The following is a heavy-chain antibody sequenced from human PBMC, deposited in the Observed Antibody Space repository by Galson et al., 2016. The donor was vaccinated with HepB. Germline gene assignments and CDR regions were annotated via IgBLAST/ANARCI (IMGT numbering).Heavy chain of an antibody. CDR2: IIPIFNTS. CDR1: GGTFSTDA. Sequence: SVKVSCKASGGTFSTDAFSWVRQAPGQGLEWMGMIIPIFNTSNYAQKFQGRLTITADESVSTAYMELRSLRSEDTAVYYCARDKAHYCSGGSCYFDCWGQGTLVTVSS. V-gene: IGHV1-69*13. CDR3: ARDKAHYCSGGSCYFDC. D-gene: IGHD2-15*01. J-gene: IGHJ4*02.